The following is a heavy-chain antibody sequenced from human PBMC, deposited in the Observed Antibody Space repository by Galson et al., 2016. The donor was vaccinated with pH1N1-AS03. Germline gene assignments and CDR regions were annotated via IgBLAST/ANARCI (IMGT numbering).Heavy chain of an antibody. D-gene: IGHD3/OR15-3a*01. CDR2: IVGIDSST. Sequence: SLRLSCAASGFTFNIYAMNWVRQAPGKGLEWVSGIVGIDSSTWYAESVKGRLTVSRDNSKNKVYLQLNSLRAEDTAIYYCARGTGSPHWFDPWGQGTFVTVSA. J-gene: IGHJ5*02. V-gene: IGHV3-23*01. CDR1: GFTFNIYA. CDR3: ARGTGSPHWFDP.